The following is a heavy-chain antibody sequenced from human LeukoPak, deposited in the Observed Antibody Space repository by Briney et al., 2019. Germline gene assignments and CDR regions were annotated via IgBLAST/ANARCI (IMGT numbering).Heavy chain of an antibody. CDR3: ARAPQGIAVAAYDF. D-gene: IGHD6-19*01. CDR2: ISFDGGNK. J-gene: IGHJ4*02. CDR1: GFTFSGYG. V-gene: IGHV3-30*03. Sequence: GRSLRLSCAASGFTFSGYGMHWVRQAPGKGLEWEAVISFDGGNKFYADSVEGRFTISRDNSKNTLDLQMSSLRTEDTAVYYCARAPQGIAVAAYDFWGQGTLVTVSS.